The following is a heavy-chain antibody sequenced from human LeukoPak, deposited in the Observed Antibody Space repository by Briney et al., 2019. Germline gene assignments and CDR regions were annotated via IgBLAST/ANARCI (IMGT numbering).Heavy chain of an antibody. J-gene: IGHJ3*02. V-gene: IGHV3-48*04. Sequence: PGGSLRLSCAASGFTFSSYSMNWVRQAPGKGLEWVSYISSSSSTIYYADSVKGRFTISRDNAKNSLYLQMNSLRAEDTAVYYCASFDLMTTVTTGTYNDAFDIWGQGTMVTVSS. D-gene: IGHD4-17*01. CDR2: ISSSSSTI. CDR3: ASFDLMTTVTTGTYNDAFDI. CDR1: GFTFSSYS.